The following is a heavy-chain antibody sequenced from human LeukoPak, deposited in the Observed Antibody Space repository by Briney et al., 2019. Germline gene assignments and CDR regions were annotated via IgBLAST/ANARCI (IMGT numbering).Heavy chain of an antibody. CDR2: ISGSGGST. CDR3: AKDASGNQRITMIVVVIGYFDY. D-gene: IGHD3-22*01. V-gene: IGHV3-23*01. Sequence: GGSLRLSCAASGFTFSSYAMSWVRQAPGKGLEWVSAISGSGGSTYYADSVKGRFTISRDNSKNTLYLQMNSLRAEDTAVYYCAKDASGNQRITMIVVVIGYFDYWGQGTLVTASS. CDR1: GFTFSSYA. J-gene: IGHJ4*02.